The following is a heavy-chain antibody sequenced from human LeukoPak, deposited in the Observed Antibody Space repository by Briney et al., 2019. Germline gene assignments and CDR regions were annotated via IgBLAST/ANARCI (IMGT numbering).Heavy chain of an antibody. J-gene: IGHJ4*02. CDR2: INPNSGGT. D-gene: IGHD1-26*01. CDR1: GYTFTGYY. Sequence: ASVKVSCKASGYTFTGYYMHWVRQAPGQGLEWMGWINPNSGGTNYAQKFQGRVTMTRDTSISTAYMELSRLRSDDTAVYYCAREIVGATAWDYWGQGSLVTVSS. V-gene: IGHV1-2*02. CDR3: AREIVGATAWDY.